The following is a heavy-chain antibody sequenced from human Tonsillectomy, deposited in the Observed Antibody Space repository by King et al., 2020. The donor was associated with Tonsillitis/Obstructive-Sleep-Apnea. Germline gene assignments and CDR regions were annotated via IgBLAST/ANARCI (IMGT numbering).Heavy chain of an antibody. J-gene: IGHJ4*02. CDR1: GFTFSGYS. V-gene: IGHV3-64D*06. CDR3: VKAAVLTAHYLRPYFDY. D-gene: IGHD3-9*01. Sequence: VQLVESGGGLVQPGGSLRLSCSASGFTFSGYSMHWVRQAPGKGLEYVSAISSNGVNTYYADSVKGRFTISRDNSKNTLYLQMSSLRAEDTAFYYCVKAAVLTAHYLRPYFDYCGQGTLVTVSS. CDR2: ISSNGVNT.